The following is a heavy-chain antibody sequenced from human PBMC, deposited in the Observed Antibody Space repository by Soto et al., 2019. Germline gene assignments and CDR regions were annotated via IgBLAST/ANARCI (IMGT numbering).Heavy chain of an antibody. V-gene: IGHV4-31*03. Sequence: PSETLSLTCTVSGGSINSGGYYWTWIRQHPGKGLEWIGYIFYSRTTSYNPSLKSRVTISGDTSKNQFSLTLRSVTAAASAVYYCARESRAELAYYFVIGGPGTPDTVSS. D-gene: IGHD3-16*01. J-gene: IGHJ4*01. CDR2: IFYSRTT. CDR1: GGSINSGGYY. CDR3: ARESRAELAYYFVI.